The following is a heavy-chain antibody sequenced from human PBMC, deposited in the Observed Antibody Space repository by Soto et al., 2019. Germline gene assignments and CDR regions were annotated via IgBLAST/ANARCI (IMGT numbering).Heavy chain of an antibody. V-gene: IGHV1-8*01. Sequence: ASVKVSCKASGYTFTSYDINWVRHATGQGLEWMGWMNPNSGNTGYAQKFQGRVTMTRNTSISTAYMELSSLRSEDTAVYYCARGPPHYDMLTGTHDYWGQGTLVTAS. CDR2: MNPNSGNT. D-gene: IGHD3-9*01. CDR3: ARGPPHYDMLTGTHDY. CDR1: GYTFTSYD. J-gene: IGHJ4*02.